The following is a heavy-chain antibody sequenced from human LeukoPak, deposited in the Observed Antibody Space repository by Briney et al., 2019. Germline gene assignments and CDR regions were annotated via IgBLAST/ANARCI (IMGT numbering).Heavy chain of an antibody. CDR1: GFTFSSYW. D-gene: IGHD5-12*01. V-gene: IGHV3-74*01. J-gene: IGHJ4*02. CDR2: INSDGSST. Sequence: GGSLRLSCAASGFTFSSYWMHWVRQAPGKGLVWVSRINSDGSSTSYADSVKGRFTISRDNAKNTLYLQMNSLRAEDTAVYYCARARGYSGYGGIICDWGQGTLVTVSS. CDR3: ARARGYSGYGGIICD.